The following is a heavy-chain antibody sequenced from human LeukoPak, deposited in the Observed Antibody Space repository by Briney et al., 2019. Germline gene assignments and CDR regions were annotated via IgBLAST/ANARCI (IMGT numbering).Heavy chain of an antibody. CDR2: ISYDGSNE. J-gene: IGHJ5*02. Sequence: GRSLRLSCAASGFTFSSYVMHWVRQAPGKGLEWVAIISYDGSNEYYADSVKGRFTISRDNSKNTLYLQMNSLRAEDTAVYYCAKGGYCSGGSCAGDWFDPWGQGTLVTVSS. V-gene: IGHV3-30*04. D-gene: IGHD2-15*01. CDR1: GFTFSSYV. CDR3: AKGGYCSGGSCAGDWFDP.